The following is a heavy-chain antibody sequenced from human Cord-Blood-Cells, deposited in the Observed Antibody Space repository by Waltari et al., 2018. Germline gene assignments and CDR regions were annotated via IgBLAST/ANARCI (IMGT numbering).Heavy chain of an antibody. CDR1: GYTFTGYY. J-gene: IGHJ3*02. CDR2: SNPNSGGT. Sequence: QVQLVQSGAEVKKPGASVKVSCKASGYTFTGYYMHWVRQAPGQGLEWMGWSNPNSGGTNYAQKFQGRVTMTRDTSISTAYMELRRLRSDDTAVYYCARGGPNLLGIFAFDIWGQGTMVTDSS. CDR3: ARGGPNLLGIFAFDI. D-gene: IGHD7-27*01. V-gene: IGHV1-2*02.